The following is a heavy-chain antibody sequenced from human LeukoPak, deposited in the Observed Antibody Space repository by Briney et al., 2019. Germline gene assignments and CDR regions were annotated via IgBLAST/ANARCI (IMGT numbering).Heavy chain of an antibody. CDR1: GYTGTIYG. Sequence: ASVKVSCKASGYTGTIYGISWVRQAPAQGLEWMWCISAYNGKTNYAQKLQGRVTMTTDTSTSTAYMELRTLRSDDTAVYYCARDRSTLPDYWGQGPLVTVSS. J-gene: IGHJ4*02. CDR2: ISAYNGKT. V-gene: IGHV1-18*01. CDR3: ARDRSTLPDY. D-gene: IGHD3-16*01.